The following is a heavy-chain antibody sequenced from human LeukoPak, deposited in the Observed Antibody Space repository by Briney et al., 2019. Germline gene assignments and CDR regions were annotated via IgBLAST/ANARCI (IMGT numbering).Heavy chain of an antibody. CDR2: IYPGDSDT. J-gene: IGHJ4*02. V-gene: IGHV5-51*01. D-gene: IGHD6-13*01. CDR3: ARRNPQQLVVDY. CDR1: GYSFASYW. Sequence: GESLKISCKGSGYSFASYWIGWVRQMPGKGLEWMGIIYPGDSDTRYSPSFQGQVTISADKSIATAYLQWSSLKPSDTAMYYCARRNPQQLVVDYWGQGTLVTVSS.